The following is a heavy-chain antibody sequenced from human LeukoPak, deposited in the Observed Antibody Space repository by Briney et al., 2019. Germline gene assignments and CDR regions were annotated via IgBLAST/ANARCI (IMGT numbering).Heavy chain of an antibody. V-gene: IGHV1-69*13. CDR2: IIPILGTA. CDR1: GYTFTSYD. D-gene: IGHD5-18*01. J-gene: IGHJ3*02. Sequence: SVKVSCKASGYTFTSYDISWVRQAPGQGLEWMGGIIPILGTANYAQKFQGRVTITADESTSTAYMELSSLRSEDTAEYYCARDRGGTAMVDHDAFDIWGQGTMVTVSS. CDR3: ARDRGGTAMVDHDAFDI.